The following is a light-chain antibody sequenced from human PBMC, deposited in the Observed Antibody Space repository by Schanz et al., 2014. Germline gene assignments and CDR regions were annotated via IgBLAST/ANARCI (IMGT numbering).Light chain of an antibody. J-gene: IGLJ3*02. CDR3: SSYTSSSTLV. Sequence: QSALTQPASVSGSPGQSITISCTGTSSDVGSYNLVSWYRQHPGKAPELMIYDVTKRPSGVPDRFSGSKSGNTASLTVSGLQAEDEADYYCSSYTSSSTLVFGGGTKLTVL. CDR2: DVT. CDR1: SSDVGSYNL. V-gene: IGLV2-14*02.